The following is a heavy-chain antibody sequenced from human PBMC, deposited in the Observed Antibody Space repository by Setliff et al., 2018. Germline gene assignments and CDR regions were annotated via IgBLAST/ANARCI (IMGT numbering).Heavy chain of an antibody. V-gene: IGHV3-30*04. CDR1: GFTFSSYR. CDR3: ARGYCSGGSCRLGSYWYFDL. Sequence: GGSLRLSCAASGFTFSSYRMHWVRQAPGKGLEWVAVISYDGSNKYYADSVKGRFTISRDNSKNTLYLQMNSLRAEDTAVYYCARGYCSGGSCRLGSYWYFDLWGRGTLVTVSS. CDR2: ISYDGSNK. D-gene: IGHD2-15*01. J-gene: IGHJ2*01.